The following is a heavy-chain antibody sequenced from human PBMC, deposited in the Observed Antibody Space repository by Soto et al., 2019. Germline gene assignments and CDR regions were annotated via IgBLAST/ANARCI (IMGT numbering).Heavy chain of an antibody. Sequence: EVQLVESGGGLVKPGGSLRLSCAASGFTFSSYSMNWVRQAPGKGLEWVSSISSSSSYIYYADSVKGRFTISRDNAKNSLYLQMNSLRAEDTAVYYCARAPYYYDSSGYWAYWGQGTQVTVSS. CDR3: ARAPYYYDSSGYWAY. CDR2: ISSSSSYI. CDR1: GFTFSSYS. J-gene: IGHJ4*02. D-gene: IGHD3-22*01. V-gene: IGHV3-21*01.